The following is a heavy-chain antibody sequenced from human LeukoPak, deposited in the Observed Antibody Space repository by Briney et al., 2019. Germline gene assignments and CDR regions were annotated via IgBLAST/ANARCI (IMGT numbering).Heavy chain of an antibody. CDR2: ISSSGGNT. CDR3: AKDWGPGGKRDHFGY. D-gene: IGHD3-16*01. Sequence: GGSLRLSCVASGFAFSSYAMSWVRQAPGKGLEWVSAISSSGGNTYHADSVRGRFTISRDNSKNTLYLQMSSLSAEDTAVYYCAKDWGPGGKRDHFGYWGQGTLVTVSS. J-gene: IGHJ4*02. CDR1: GFAFSSYA. V-gene: IGHV3-23*01.